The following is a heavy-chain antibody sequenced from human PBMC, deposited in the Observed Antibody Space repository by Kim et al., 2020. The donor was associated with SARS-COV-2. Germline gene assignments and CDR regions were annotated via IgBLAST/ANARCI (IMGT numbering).Heavy chain of an antibody. J-gene: IGHJ5*02. Sequence: SETLSLTCTVSGGSISSYYWSWIRQPPGKGLEWIGYIYYSGSTNYNPSLKSRVTISVDTSKNQFSLKLSSVTAADTAVYYCARVNSWVAATAWFDPWGQGTLVTVSS. CDR2: IYYSGST. CDR3: ARVNSWVAATAWFDP. CDR1: GGSISSYY. D-gene: IGHD2-15*01. V-gene: IGHV4-59*01.